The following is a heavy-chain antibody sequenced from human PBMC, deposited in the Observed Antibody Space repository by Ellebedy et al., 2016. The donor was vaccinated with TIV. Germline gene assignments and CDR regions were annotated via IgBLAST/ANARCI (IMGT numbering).Heavy chain of an antibody. CDR2: VRSDGTTK. J-gene: IGHJ6*02. CDR3: VKGAYPVPTVMAV. V-gene: IGHV3-30*02. D-gene: IGHD3-16*01. Sequence: PGGSLRLSCATSGFSVSGMHWVRQAPGQGLEWVAFVRSDGTTKYYIDSVQGRFTISRDSSKNTLDLQMNSLRPEDTGVYYCVKGAYPVPTVMAVWGQGTMVIVSS. CDR1: GFSVSG.